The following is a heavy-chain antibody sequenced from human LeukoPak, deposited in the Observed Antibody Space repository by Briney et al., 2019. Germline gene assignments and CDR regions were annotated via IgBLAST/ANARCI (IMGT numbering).Heavy chain of an antibody. D-gene: IGHD1-26*01. CDR1: GYTFTGYY. Sequence: GASVKVSCKACGYTFTGYYMHWVRQAPGQGLEWMGWINPSSGGTNYAQKFQGRITMTRDTSISTAYMELSRLRSDDTAVYYCARDGNFDYWGQGTLVTVSS. V-gene: IGHV1-2*02. CDR2: INPSSGGT. CDR3: ARDGNFDY. J-gene: IGHJ4*02.